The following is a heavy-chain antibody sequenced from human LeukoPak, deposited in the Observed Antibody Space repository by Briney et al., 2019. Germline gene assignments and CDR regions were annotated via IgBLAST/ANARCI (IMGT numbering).Heavy chain of an antibody. CDR1: GFTFSSYG. CDR2: ISRGGDVT. D-gene: IGHD1-1*01. J-gene: IGHJ4*02. V-gene: IGHV3-23*01. Sequence: PGGSLRLSCAASGFTFSSYGMHWVRQAPGKGLEWVSAISRGGDVTYYADAVEGRFTISRDNSKKMLFLQMSSLRAEDTATYYCTKEATATGYASDWGQGTLVTVSS. CDR3: TKEATATGYASD.